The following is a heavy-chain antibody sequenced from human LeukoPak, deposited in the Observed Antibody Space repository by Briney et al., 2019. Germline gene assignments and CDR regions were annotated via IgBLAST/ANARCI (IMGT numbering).Heavy chain of an antibody. V-gene: IGHV3-23*01. Sequence: GGSLRLSCAASGFIFSNYGMSWVRQAPGKGLEWVSAISGSGGSTYYADSVKGRFTISRDNSKNTLYLQMNSLRAEDTAVYYCANRGVPYGMDVWGQGTTVTVSS. CDR2: ISGSGGST. CDR1: GFIFSNYG. D-gene: IGHD6-6*01. CDR3: ANRGVPYGMDV. J-gene: IGHJ6*02.